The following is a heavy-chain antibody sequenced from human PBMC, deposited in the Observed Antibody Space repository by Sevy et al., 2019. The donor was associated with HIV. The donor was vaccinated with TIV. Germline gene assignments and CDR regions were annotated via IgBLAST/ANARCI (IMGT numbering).Heavy chain of an antibody. CDR2: ISSRSSTI. V-gene: IGHV3-48*01. Sequence: GGCLRLSCAASGFTFSSYSMNWVRQAPGKGLEWVSYISSRSSTIYYADSVKGRFTISRDNAKNSLYLQMNSLRAEDTAVYYCARGIAAACTRPLLWYYMDVWGKGTTVTVSS. J-gene: IGHJ6*03. CDR1: GFTFSSYS. D-gene: IGHD6-13*01. CDR3: ARGIAAACTRPLLWYYMDV.